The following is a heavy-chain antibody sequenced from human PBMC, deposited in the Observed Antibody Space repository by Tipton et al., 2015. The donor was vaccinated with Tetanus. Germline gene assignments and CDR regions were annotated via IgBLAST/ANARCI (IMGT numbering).Heavy chain of an antibody. V-gene: IGHV3-23*01. CDR2: MSADGSRA. CDR3: AKGYWGGGARNGFDS. Sequence: SLRLSCTASGFPFRNYAMTWVRQAPGKGLEWVSVMSADGSRAYYRDSVEGRFTISRDNPKNTLFLQMHYLRPGDAAVYFCAKGYWGGGARNGFDSWGQGTLVSVSS. D-gene: IGHD2-21*01. J-gene: IGHJ4*02. CDR1: GFPFRNYA.